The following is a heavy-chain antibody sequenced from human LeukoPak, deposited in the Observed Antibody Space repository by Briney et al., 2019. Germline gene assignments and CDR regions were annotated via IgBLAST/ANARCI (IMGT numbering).Heavy chain of an antibody. Sequence: GGSLRLSCAASGFTFSSYGMHWVRQAPGKGLEGVAVIWYDGSNKYYADSVKGRFTISRDNSKNTLYLQMNSLRAEDTAVYYCARDVPSSGSYLSGVDYWGQGTLVTVSS. CDR1: GFTFSSYG. J-gene: IGHJ4*02. V-gene: IGHV3-33*01. CDR2: IWYDGSNK. CDR3: ARDVPSSGSYLSGVDY. D-gene: IGHD3-10*01.